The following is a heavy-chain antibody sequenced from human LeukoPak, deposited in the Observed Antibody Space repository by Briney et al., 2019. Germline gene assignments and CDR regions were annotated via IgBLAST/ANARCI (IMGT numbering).Heavy chain of an antibody. CDR1: GFTFSSYW. V-gene: IGHV3-74*01. CDR2: INSDETST. CDR3: ARVEYSSSWYYFDY. J-gene: IGHJ4*02. Sequence: PGGSLRLSCAASGFTFSSYWMHWVRQAPGKGLVWVSRINSDETSTSYADSVKGRFTISRDNAKKTLYLQMNSLRAEDTAVYYCARVEYSSSWYYFDYWGQGTLVTVSS. D-gene: IGHD6-13*01.